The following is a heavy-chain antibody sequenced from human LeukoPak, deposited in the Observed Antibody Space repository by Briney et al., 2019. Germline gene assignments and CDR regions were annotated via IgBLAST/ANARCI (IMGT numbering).Heavy chain of an antibody. Sequence: GGSLRLSRTASGFIFSSYWMNWVRQAPGKGLEWVANIKQDGSEKHYVDSVKGRFTISRDNAKNSLYLQMNSLRAEDTAVYYCARELLPNPFDYWGQGTLVTVSS. CDR2: IKQDGSEK. D-gene: IGHD2/OR15-2a*01. V-gene: IGHV3-7*01. J-gene: IGHJ4*02. CDR1: GFIFSSYW. CDR3: ARELLPNPFDY.